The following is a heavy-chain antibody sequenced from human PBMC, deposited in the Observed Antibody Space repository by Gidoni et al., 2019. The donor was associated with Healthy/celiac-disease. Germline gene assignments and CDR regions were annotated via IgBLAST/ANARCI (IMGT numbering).Heavy chain of an antibody. V-gene: IGHV3-23*01. J-gene: IGHJ4*02. Sequence: SGFSFSSYALSWVRQAPGKGLEWVASISDSGGRTFYADSEKGRFSISRDNSKNTLYLQMDSLRGEDTALYYCAKSGSKWIQLWFDFDSWGQGTLVTVSS. CDR1: GFSFSSYA. D-gene: IGHD5-18*01. CDR2: ISDSGGRT. CDR3: AKSGSKWIQLWFDFDS.